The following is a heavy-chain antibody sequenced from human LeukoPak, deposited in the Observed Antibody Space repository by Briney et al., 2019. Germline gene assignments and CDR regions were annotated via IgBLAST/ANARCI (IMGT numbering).Heavy chain of an antibody. V-gene: IGHV1-2*02. CDR1: GYTFTANY. D-gene: IGHD6-25*01. Sequence: ASVLVSCKTSGYTFTANYIHWVRQAPGQGLEWMGWINPNSGGTNYAQTFQGRVTVTSETSLSTAYMDLSSMRFDDTAIYYCARGVSGSYYFFDYWGQGTLVTVSS. CDR3: ARGVSGSYYFFDY. J-gene: IGHJ4*02. CDR2: INPNSGGT.